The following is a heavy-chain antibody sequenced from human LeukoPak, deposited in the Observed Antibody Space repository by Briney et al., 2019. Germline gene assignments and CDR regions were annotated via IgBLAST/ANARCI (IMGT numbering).Heavy chain of an antibody. CDR1: GFTFTKYS. CDR3: ARDLGGYNFDY. D-gene: IGHD5-24*01. Sequence: GGSLRLSCAASGFTFTKYSMNWVRQAPGKGLEWVSSINSGSYSIYYADSVKGRFTISRDNAKDSVYLQMNSLRAKDTAVYYCARDLGGYNFDYWGQGALVTVSS. V-gene: IGHV3-48*04. J-gene: IGHJ4*02. CDR2: INSGSYSI.